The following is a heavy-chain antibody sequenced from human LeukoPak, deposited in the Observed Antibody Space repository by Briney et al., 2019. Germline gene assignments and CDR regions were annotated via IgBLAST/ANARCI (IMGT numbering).Heavy chain of an antibody. J-gene: IGHJ5*02. CDR2: INSDGSST. Sequence: GGSLRLSCAASGFTFSSYAMSWVRQAPGKGLVWVSRINSDGSSTSYADSVKGRFTISRDNAKNTLYLQMNSLRAEDTAVYYCARDPISHYYDSSGYPGDWFDPWGQGTLVTVSS. V-gene: IGHV3-74*01. CDR1: GFTFSSYA. D-gene: IGHD3-22*01. CDR3: ARDPISHYYDSSGYPGDWFDP.